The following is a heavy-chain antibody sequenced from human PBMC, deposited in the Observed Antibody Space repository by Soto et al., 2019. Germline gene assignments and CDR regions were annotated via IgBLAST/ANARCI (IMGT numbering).Heavy chain of an antibody. D-gene: IGHD6-19*01. CDR3: ARATSLSSYSSGWYYFHY. J-gene: IGHJ4*02. V-gene: IGHV1-18*01. CDR1: GYTFTSYG. Sequence: QVQLVQSGAEVKKPGASVKVSCKASGYTFTSYGISWVRQAPGQGLEWMGWISAYNGNTNYAQKIQCSVTMTTDTSTSTAYMELRSLRSDDTAVYYCARATSLSSYSSGWYYFHYWGQGTLVTVST. CDR2: ISAYNGNT.